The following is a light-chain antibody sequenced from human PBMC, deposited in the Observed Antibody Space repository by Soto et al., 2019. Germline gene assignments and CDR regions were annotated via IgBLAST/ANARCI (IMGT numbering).Light chain of an antibody. J-gene: IGKJ4*01. CDR2: GAT. CDR1: QSVNIY. CDR3: QQYDDWLRLT. Sequence: EFVLTQSPATLSVSPGERATLSCRASQSVNIYLAWYQQKPGQAPRLLIFGATYRATGIPARFSGSGSGTEFNLTISSLQSEDFAVYFCQQYDDWLRLTFGGGTKVDIK. V-gene: IGKV3D-15*01.